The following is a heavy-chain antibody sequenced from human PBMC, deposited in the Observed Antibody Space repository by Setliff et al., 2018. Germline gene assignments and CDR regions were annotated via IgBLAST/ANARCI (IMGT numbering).Heavy chain of an antibody. D-gene: IGHD3-10*01. CDR3: ARDNRARHYMDV. J-gene: IGHJ6*03. Sequence: SETLSLTCAVSGYSISSGFSWVWIRPSPGKGLEWIGRILFSGDTYYNPSLNSRVTISADTSKNQFSLNLSSVTAADTAVYYCARDNRARHYMDVWGKGTTVTVSS. CDR1: GYSISSGFS. CDR2: ILFSGDT. V-gene: IGHV4-38-2*02.